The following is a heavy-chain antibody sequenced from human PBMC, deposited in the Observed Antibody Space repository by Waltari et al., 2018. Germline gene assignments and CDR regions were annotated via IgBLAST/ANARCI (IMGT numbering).Heavy chain of an antibody. J-gene: IGHJ3*01. CDR1: GGSFSSYY. CDR2: INHAGNI. V-gene: IGHV4-34*01. Sequence: QVQLQQWGAGLLKPSETLSLTCGVRGGSFSSYYWSWIRQSPGKGLEWIGEINHAGNIHYNPSFKSRVTMSIDTARNQFSPEVKSVIAADTAVYFCARISGLDYATPMWGLGTVVTVSS. CDR3: ARISGLDYATPM. D-gene: IGHD5-12*01.